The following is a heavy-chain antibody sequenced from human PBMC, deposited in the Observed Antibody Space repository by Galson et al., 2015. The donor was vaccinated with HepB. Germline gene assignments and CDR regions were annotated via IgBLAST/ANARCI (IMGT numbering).Heavy chain of an antibody. CDR1: GYTFTSYA. CDR2: INAGNGNT. Sequence: SVKVSCKASGYTFTSYAMHWVRQAPGQRLEWMGWINAGNGNTKYSQKFQGRVTITRDTSASTAYMELSSLRSEDTAVYYCARDLLGYCSSTSCYRGYYFDYWGQGTLVTVSS. V-gene: IGHV1-3*01. CDR3: ARDLLGYCSSTSCYRGYYFDY. D-gene: IGHD2-2*02. J-gene: IGHJ4*02.